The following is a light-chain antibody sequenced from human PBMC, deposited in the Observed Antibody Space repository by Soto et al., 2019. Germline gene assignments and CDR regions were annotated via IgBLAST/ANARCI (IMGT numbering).Light chain of an antibody. CDR1: QSFSRN. CDR3: QQRTNWPHT. V-gene: IGKV3-11*01. J-gene: IGKJ3*01. Sequence: EIVLTQSPASLYLSPGERATLSCRASQSFSRNLAWYQQKPGQAPRLLIYDPSNRATGIPARFSGSRSGTDFTLTISSLEPEDFAVYYCQQRTNWPHTFGPGTKVDIK. CDR2: DPS.